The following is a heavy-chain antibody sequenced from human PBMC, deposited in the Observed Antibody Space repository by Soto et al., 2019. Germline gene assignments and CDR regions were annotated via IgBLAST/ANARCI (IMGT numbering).Heavy chain of an antibody. D-gene: IGHD5-18*01. V-gene: IGHV1-69*12. CDR3: ATDQTLVDTYGPTSLDY. CDR1: GGSFSNHV. Sequence: QVQLVQSAAEVRRPGSSVKVSCKASGGSFSNHVINWVRQAPGQGLEWMGEIIPIFGTTNYAQEFRGRVTLTADATTTTAYTDLSGLRSDDTAVYDCATDQTLVDTYGPTSLDYWGQGTMVTVSP. J-gene: IGHJ4*02. CDR2: IIPIFGTT.